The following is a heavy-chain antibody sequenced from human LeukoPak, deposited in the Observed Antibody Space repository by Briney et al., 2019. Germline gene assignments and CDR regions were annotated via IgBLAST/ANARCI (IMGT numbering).Heavy chain of an antibody. CDR2: IVVGSGNT. D-gene: IGHD5-18*01. J-gene: IGHJ6*03. CDR3: AADRRYSYGRSGPYYYYYMDV. V-gene: IGHV1-58*01. Sequence: SVKVSCKASGFTFTSSAVQWVRQARGQRLEWIGWIVVGSGNTNYAQKFQERVTITRDMSTSTAYMELSSLRSEDTAVYYCAADRRYSYGRSGPYYYYYMDVWGKGTTVTVSS. CDR1: GFTFTSSA.